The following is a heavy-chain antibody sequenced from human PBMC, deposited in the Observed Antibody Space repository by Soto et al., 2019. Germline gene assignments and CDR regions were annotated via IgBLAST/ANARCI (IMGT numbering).Heavy chain of an antibody. V-gene: IGHV1-2*02. CDR3: ARDMDIVVVPAADYYYYGMDV. Sequence: ASVKVSCKASGYTFTGYYMHWVRQAPGQGLEWMGWINPNSGGTDYAQKFQGRVTMTRDTSISTAYMELSRLRSDDTAVYYCARDMDIVVVPAADYYYYGMDVWGQGTTVTVSS. CDR2: INPNSGGT. CDR1: GYTFTGYY. J-gene: IGHJ6*02. D-gene: IGHD2-2*03.